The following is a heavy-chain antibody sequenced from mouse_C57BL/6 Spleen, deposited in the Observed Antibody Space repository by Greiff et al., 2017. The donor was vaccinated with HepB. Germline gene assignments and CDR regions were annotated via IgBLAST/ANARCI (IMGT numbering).Heavy chain of an antibody. CDR3: ARGTLTGTFDY. J-gene: IGHJ2*01. V-gene: IGHV1-80*01. D-gene: IGHD4-1*01. CDR2: IYPGDGDT. CDR1: GYAFSSYW. Sequence: VQVVESGAELVKPGASVKISCKASGYAFSSYWMNWVKQRPGKGLEWIGQIYPGDGDTNYNGKFKGKATLTADKSSSTAYMQLSSLTSEDSAVYFCARGTLTGTFDYWGQGTTLTVSS.